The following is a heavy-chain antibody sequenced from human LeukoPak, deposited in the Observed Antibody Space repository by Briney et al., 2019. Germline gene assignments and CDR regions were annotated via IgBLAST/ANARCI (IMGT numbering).Heavy chain of an antibody. D-gene: IGHD4-17*01. CDR2: LYTSGST. Sequence: PSETLSLTCSVSGDSISGYYWSWIRQPAGKGLEWIGRLYTSGSTDYNPSLKSGVTMSVDTSKNQFSLKLRSVTAADTAVYYCARGTVTTLFDYWGQGTLVTVSS. J-gene: IGHJ4*02. CDR3: ARGTVTTLFDY. V-gene: IGHV4-4*07. CDR1: GDSISGYY.